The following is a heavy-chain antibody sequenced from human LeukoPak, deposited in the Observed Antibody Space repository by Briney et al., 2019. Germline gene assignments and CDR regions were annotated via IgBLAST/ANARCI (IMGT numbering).Heavy chain of an antibody. CDR3: ARRYAPSGP. CDR2: IHDTGNT. Sequence: SETLSLTCTVSGDSITSGGHFWSWIRQQSGKGLEWIGYIHDTGNTHYNPSLQSRLTMSLDTSKNQFSLKLSSMTAAGTAVYYLARRYAPSGPWGQGIRVTVSS. D-gene: IGHD5-12*01. V-gene: IGHV4-31*03. CDR1: GDSITSGGHF. J-gene: IGHJ5*02.